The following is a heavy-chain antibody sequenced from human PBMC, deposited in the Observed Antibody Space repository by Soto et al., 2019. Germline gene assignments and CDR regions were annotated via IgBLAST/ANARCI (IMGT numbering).Heavy chain of an antibody. D-gene: IGHD3-22*01. CDR1: GGSISTYY. CDR2: IYFSGST. V-gene: IGHV4-59*12. CDR3: ARSPDSSGYYPRWYYYGMDV. J-gene: IGHJ6*02. Sequence: SETLSLTCTVSGGSISTYYWSWIRQPPGKGLEWIGYIYFSGSTNYNPSLKSRVTISVDKSKNQFSLKLSSVTAADTAVYYCARSPDSSGYYPRWYYYGMDVWGQGTTVTVSS.